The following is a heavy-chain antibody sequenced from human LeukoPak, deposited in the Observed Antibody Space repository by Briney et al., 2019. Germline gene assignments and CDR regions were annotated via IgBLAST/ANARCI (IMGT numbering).Heavy chain of an antibody. CDR1: GFTFNNYA. CDR3: AKDRFSGYSSGWPKYFQH. V-gene: IGHV3-30*02. J-gene: IGHJ1*01. D-gene: IGHD6-19*01. Sequence: PGRSLRLSCAASGFTFNNYAMHWVRQAPGKGLEWVAFIRYDGSNKYYADSVKGRFTISRDNSKNTLYLQMNSLRAEDTAVYYCAKDRFSGYSSGWPKYFQHWGQGTLVTVSS. CDR2: IRYDGSNK.